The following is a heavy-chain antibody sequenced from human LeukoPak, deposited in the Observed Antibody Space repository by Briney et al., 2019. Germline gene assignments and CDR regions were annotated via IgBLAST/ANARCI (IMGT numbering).Heavy chain of an antibody. D-gene: IGHD3-16*01. CDR1: GFTFSSYS. CDR2: ISSSSSFI. Sequence: PGGSLRLSCAASGFTFSSYSLSWVRQAPGKGPEWVSYISSSSSFIYYADSVKGRFTISRDNAKNSLYLQMDSLRDEDTAVYYCARDWGQRRYFDFWGQGTLVTVSS. CDR3: ARDWGQRRYFDF. J-gene: IGHJ4*02. V-gene: IGHV3-48*02.